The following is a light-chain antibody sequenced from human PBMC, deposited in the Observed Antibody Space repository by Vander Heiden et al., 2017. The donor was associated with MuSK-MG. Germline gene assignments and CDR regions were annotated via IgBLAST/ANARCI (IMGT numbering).Light chain of an antibody. CDR3: MQGSQSPPLT. Sequence: DVVMTQSPLSLPVTLGQPASISCRSSQSLVYSDGNTYFNWFQHRPGQSPRRLIYTVSNCDSAVPDRLSGSGSDTDFTLKISRVEAEDVGVYSCMQGSQSPPLTFGAGTRVEIK. V-gene: IGKV2D-30*01. CDR1: QSLVYSDGNTY. CDR2: TVS. J-gene: IGKJ4*01.